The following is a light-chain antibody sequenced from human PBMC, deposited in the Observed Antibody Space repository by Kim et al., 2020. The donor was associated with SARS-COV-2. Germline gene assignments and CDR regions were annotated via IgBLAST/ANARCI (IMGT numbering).Light chain of an antibody. CDR1: NIGTES. J-gene: IGLJ3*02. Sequence: SYELTQPPSVSVAPGQTARITCGGNNIGTESVHWYQQKPGQAPVLVIYYDTDRTSGIPERFSGSNSGNTGTATLTISRVEAGDEADYYCQLWDSRSGHRVFGGGTQLTV. V-gene: IGLV3-21*04. CDR2: YDT. CDR3: QLWDSRSGHRV.